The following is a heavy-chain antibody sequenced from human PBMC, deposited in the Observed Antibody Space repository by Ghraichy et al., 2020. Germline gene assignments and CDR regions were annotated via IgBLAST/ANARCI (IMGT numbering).Heavy chain of an antibody. J-gene: IGHJ6*03. CDR3: ARDGPSIAARGSDYYYYYMDV. V-gene: IGHV3-30*04. D-gene: IGHD6-6*01. CDR1: GFTFSSYA. Sequence: GGSLRLSCAASGFTFSSYAMHWVRQAPGKGLEWVAVISYDGSNKYYADSVKGRFTISRDNSKNTLYLQMNSLRAEDTAVYYCARDGPSIAARGSDYYYYYMDVWGKGTTVTVSS. CDR2: ISYDGSNK.